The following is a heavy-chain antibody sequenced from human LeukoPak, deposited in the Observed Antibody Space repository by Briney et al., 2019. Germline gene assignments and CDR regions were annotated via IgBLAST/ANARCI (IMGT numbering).Heavy chain of an antibody. Sequence: GASVKVSCKASGGTFSSYAISWERPAPGQGLEWMGWISAYNGNTNYAQKVLGRVTVTTDTSTSTVYMELRSLRSDDTAVYYCARVGGPTLRYSDWLGWLDPWDQGTLVTVSS. CDR1: GGTFSSYA. CDR3: ARVGGPTLRYSDWLGWLDP. D-gene: IGHD3-9*01. V-gene: IGHV1-18*01. J-gene: IGHJ5*01. CDR2: ISAYNGNT.